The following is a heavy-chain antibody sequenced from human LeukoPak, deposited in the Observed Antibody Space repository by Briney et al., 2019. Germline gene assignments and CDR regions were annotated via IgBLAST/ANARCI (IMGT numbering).Heavy chain of an antibody. J-gene: IGHJ5*02. D-gene: IGHD5-18*01. Sequence: SVKFSCTVSGGTFSSYTISWVRQAPGQGLESMGRIIPILSIANYAQKFQCRVPITADQSTRTAYMALSSLRSEDTAVYYCARGGTLQIQLWQENWFDPWGQGTLVTVSS. CDR1: GGTFSSYT. CDR2: IIPILSIA. V-gene: IGHV1-69*02. CDR3: ARGGTLQIQLWQENWFDP.